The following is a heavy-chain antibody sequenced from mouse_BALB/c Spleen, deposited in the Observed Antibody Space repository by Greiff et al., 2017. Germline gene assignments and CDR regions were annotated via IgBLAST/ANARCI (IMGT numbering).Heavy chain of an antibody. CDR1: GYTFTSYT. Sequence: VQLQQSAAELARPGASVKMSCKASGYTFTSYTMHWVKQRPGQGLEWIGYINPSSGYTEYNQKFKDKTTLTADKSSSTAYMQLSSLTSEDSAVYYCARSGYYGRADYWGQGTTLTVSS. V-gene: IGHV1-4*02. CDR2: INPSSGYT. D-gene: IGHD1-1*01. CDR3: ARSGYYGRADY. J-gene: IGHJ2*01.